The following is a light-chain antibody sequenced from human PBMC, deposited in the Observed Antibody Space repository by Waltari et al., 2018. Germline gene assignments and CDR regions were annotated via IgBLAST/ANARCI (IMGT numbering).Light chain of an antibody. CDR2: DVT. V-gene: IGLV2-14*03. J-gene: IGLJ3*02. Sequence: QSALTQPASVSGSPGQSITISCSGTSSDIGGYDYVSWYQQYPGIAPKLIIYDVTNRHSGVSNRFSGSKSGYTASLTISGIQAADEAHYYCTSYTRKHTWVFGGGTKVTVL. CDR3: TSYTRKHTWV. CDR1: SSDIGGYDY.